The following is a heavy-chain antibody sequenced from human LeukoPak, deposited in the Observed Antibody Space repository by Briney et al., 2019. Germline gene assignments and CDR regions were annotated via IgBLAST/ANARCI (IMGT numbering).Heavy chain of an antibody. V-gene: IGHV3-43*02. CDR1: GFTFAAYA. CDR2: ISGDGTGT. CDR3: AREGPRRDLDY. Sequence: GGSLRLSCAASGFTFAAYAMHWVRHAPGRGLEWVSLISGDGTGTYYADSVKGRFTIPRDNSKNSLYLQMNSLRTEDTALYYCAREGPRRDLDYWGQGVLVTVSS. J-gene: IGHJ4*02.